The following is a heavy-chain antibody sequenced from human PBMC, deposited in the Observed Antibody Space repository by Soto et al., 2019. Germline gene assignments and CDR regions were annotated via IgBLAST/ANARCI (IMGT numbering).Heavy chain of an antibody. CDR3: ARLDYYGSGSHFDP. Sequence: PSETLSLTCTVSGGSISSYYWSWIRQPPGKGPEWIGYIYYSGSTNYNPSLKSRVTISVDTSKNQFSLKLSSVTAADTAVYYCARLDYYGSGSHFDPWGQGTLVTVSS. CDR2: IYYSGST. CDR1: GGSISSYY. V-gene: IGHV4-59*01. J-gene: IGHJ5*02. D-gene: IGHD3-10*01.